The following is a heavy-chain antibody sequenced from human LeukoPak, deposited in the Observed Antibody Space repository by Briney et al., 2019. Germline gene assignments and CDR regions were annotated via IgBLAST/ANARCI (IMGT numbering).Heavy chain of an antibody. CDR1: GGTFSSYA. Sequence: ASVNVSCKASGGTFSSYAISWVRQAPGQGLEWMGWIIPIFGTANYAQKFQGRVTITTDESTSTAYMELSSLRPEDTAVYYCASPLEYSSSLREQIHYWGQGTLVTVSS. V-gene: IGHV1-69*05. CDR2: IIPIFGTA. D-gene: IGHD6-6*01. CDR3: ASPLEYSSSLREQIHY. J-gene: IGHJ4*02.